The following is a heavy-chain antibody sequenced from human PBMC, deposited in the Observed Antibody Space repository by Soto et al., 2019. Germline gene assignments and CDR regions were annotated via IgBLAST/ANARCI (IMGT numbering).Heavy chain of an antibody. CDR1: GGTFSIDA. CDR3: ARSRCTNGVCYSLSPGLDV. CDR2: IITIFNTA. D-gene: IGHD2-8*01. Sequence: SVKVSCKASGGTFSIDAISWVRQAPVHGLEWMGGIITIFNTANYAQMFHGRVTITADESTSTAYMELSSLRSEDTAVYYCARSRCTNGVCYSLSPGLDVWGPGTTVTVSS. J-gene: IGHJ6*02. V-gene: IGHV1-69*13.